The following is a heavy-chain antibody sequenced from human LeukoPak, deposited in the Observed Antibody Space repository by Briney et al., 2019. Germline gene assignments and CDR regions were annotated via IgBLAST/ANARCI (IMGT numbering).Heavy chain of an antibody. J-gene: IGHJ3*01. CDR2: IYYSGSA. CDR3: ARLVVDTAMVDDAFDV. Sequence: PSETLSLTCSVSGGSISSSSFYWGWIRQPPGKGLEWIGSIYYSGSAYYNPSLKSRVTVSVDTSKNQFSLKVSSVTAADTAVYYCARLVVDTAMVDDAFDVWGQGTMVTVSS. V-gene: IGHV4-39*01. D-gene: IGHD5-18*01. CDR1: GGSISSSSFY.